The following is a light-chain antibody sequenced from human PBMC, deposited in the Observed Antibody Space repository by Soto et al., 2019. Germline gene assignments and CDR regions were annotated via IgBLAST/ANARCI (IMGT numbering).Light chain of an antibody. Sequence: EIVLTQSPGTLSLSPGERATLSCRASQSVSSNYLAWYQQKPGQAPRLLIYGASSRATGIPDRFSGSGSGTDFTLTISRLEPEDFSVYYCQHYGSSRTFGQGTRLEIK. CDR2: GAS. CDR3: QHYGSSRT. CDR1: QSVSSNY. V-gene: IGKV3-20*01. J-gene: IGKJ5*01.